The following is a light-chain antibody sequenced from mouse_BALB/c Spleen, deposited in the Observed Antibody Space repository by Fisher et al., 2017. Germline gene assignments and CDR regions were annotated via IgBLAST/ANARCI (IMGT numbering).Light chain of an antibody. CDR3: QQWSSNPYT. CDR1: SSVSSSY. CDR2: RTS. Sequence: DIVLTQSPALMSASPGEKVTMTCSASSSVSSSYLHWYQQKSGASPKPLIHRTSNLASGVPARFSGSGSGTSYSLTISSMEAEDAATYYCQQWSSNPYTFGGGTKLEIK. J-gene: IGKJ2*01. V-gene: IGKV4-58*01.